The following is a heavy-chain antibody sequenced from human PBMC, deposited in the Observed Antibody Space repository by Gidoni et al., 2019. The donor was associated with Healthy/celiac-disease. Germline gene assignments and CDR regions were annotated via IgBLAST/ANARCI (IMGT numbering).Heavy chain of an antibody. D-gene: IGHD6-13*01. Sequence: KSTGSLRLSCAASGFTFSSYSMNWVRQAPGKGLEWVSSISSSSSYIYYADSVKGRFTISRDNAKNSLYLQMNSLRAEDTAVYYCARDLAAAGYYYYYYGMDVWAKGPRSPSPQ. V-gene: IGHV3-21*01. CDR3: ARDLAAAGYYYYYYGMDV. CDR1: GFTFSSYS. CDR2: ISSSSSYI. J-gene: IGHJ6*04.